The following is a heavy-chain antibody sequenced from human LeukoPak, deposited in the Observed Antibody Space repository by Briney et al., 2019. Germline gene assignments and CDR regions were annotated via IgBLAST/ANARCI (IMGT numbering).Heavy chain of an antibody. D-gene: IGHD2-15*01. J-gene: IGHJ6*03. CDR2: IYYSGST. CDR1: GGSISSSSYY. V-gene: IGHV4-61*05. Sequence: SETLSLTCTVSGGSISSSSYYWGWIRQPPGKGLEWIGYIYYSGSTNYNPSLKSRVTISVDTSKNQFSLKLSSVTAADTAVYYCARHHPLAGPRMTDYYYYMDVWGKGTTVTVSS. CDR3: ARHHPLAGPRMTDYYYYMDV.